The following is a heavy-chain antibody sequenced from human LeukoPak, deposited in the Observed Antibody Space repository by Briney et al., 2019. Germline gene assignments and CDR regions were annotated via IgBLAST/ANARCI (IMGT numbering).Heavy chain of an antibody. CDR3: ARDQLDAFDI. D-gene: IGHD1-1*01. J-gene: IGHJ3*02. V-gene: IGHV4-61*01. Sequence: SETLSLTCAVSGGSVSSGSYYWSWIRQPPGTGLEWIGYIYYSGSTNYNPSLKSRVTISVDTSKNQFSLKLSSVTAADTAVYYCARDQLDAFDIWGQGTMVTVSS. CDR1: GGSVSSGSYY. CDR2: IYYSGST.